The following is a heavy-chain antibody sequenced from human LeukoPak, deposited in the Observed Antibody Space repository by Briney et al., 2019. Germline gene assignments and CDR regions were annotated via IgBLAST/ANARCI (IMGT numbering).Heavy chain of an antibody. D-gene: IGHD2-21*02. Sequence: GGSLRLSCAASGFTVSSNYMSWVRQAPGKGLERVSVIYSGGSTYYADSVKGRFTISRDNSKNTPYLQMNSLRAEDTAVYYCARGVTPYYFDYWGQGTLVTVSS. CDR2: IYSGGST. V-gene: IGHV3-53*01. CDR3: ARGVTPYYFDY. CDR1: GFTVSSNY. J-gene: IGHJ4*02.